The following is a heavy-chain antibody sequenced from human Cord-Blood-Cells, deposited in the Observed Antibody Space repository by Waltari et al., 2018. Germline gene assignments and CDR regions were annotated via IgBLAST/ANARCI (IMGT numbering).Heavy chain of an antibody. CDR3: ARVAYYVAVAVSWFDP. CDR2: IYHRGST. J-gene: IGHJ5*02. V-gene: IGHV4-4*02. CDR1: GGAISSSNR. Sequence: QVQLQESGPGLVKPSGTLSLTCAVSGGAISSSNRWSWVRQPPGKGLEWIWEIYHRGSTNYNPSLKSRVTISVDKSKNQFSLKLSSVTAADTAVYYCARVAYYVAVAVSWFDPWGQGTLVTVSS. D-gene: IGHD6-19*01.